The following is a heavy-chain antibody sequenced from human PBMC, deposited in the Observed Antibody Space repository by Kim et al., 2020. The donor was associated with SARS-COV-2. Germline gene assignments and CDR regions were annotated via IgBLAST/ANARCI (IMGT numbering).Heavy chain of an antibody. CDR2: INEDGSEK. V-gene: IGHV3-7*03. CDR1: GFNLNSSW. CDR3: ARTIVREFFPFSNWFDP. Sequence: GSLRLSCAASGFNLNSSWMTWVRQAPGKGLEWVANINEDGSEKYSVDSVNGRFTTSRDNAKNSLYLQMNSLRAEDTAVYYCARTIVREFFPFSNWFDPWGQGTLVTVSS. J-gene: IGHJ5*02. D-gene: IGHD3-10*01.